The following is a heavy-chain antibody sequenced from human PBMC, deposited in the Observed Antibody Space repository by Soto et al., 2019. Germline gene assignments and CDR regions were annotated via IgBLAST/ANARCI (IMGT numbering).Heavy chain of an antibody. V-gene: IGHV3-23*01. Sequence: EVQLLESGGGLVQPGGSLRLSCAASGFTFSSYAMSWVRQAPGKGLEWVSTISVRSITTYYADSVKGRFTISRDNSKNTLYLQMNSLRAEDTALYYCAKESSWELLSPSIYWGQGTLVTVSS. D-gene: IGHD1-26*01. CDR3: AKESSWELLSPSIY. CDR2: ISVRSITT. CDR1: GFTFSSYA. J-gene: IGHJ4*02.